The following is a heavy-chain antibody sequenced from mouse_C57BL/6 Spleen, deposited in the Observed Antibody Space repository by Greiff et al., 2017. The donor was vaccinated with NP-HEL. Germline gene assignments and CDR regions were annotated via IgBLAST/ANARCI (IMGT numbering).Heavy chain of an antibody. Sequence: QVQLHQPGAELVKPGASVKLSCKASGYTFTSYWMHWVKQRPGQGLEWIGMIHPNSGSTNYNEKFKSKATLTVDKSSSTAYMQLSSLTSEDSAVYYCARSVSSGFDYWGQGTTLTVSS. CDR3: ARSVSSGFDY. V-gene: IGHV1-64*01. J-gene: IGHJ2*01. D-gene: IGHD3-2*02. CDR2: IHPNSGST. CDR1: GYTFTSYW.